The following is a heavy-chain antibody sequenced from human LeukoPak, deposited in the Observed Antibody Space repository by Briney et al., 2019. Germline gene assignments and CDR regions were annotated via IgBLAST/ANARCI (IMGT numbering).Heavy chain of an antibody. CDR1: GVSISNHY. CDR3: ARDGASDILTGYYAPFDY. Sequence: SETLSLTCTVSGVSISNHYSSWIRQPPGKGLEWIGYIYYSGSTNYNPSLKSRVTISVDTSKNQFSLKLSSVTAADTAVYYCARDGASDILTGYYAPFDYWGQGTLVTVSS. J-gene: IGHJ4*02. CDR2: IYYSGST. V-gene: IGHV4-59*11. D-gene: IGHD3-9*01.